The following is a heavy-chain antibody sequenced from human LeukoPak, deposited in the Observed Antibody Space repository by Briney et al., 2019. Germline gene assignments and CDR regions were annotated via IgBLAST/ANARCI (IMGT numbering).Heavy chain of an antibody. D-gene: IGHD3-10*01. CDR3: ARGWGTAYGY. Sequence: SETLSLTCAVYGGSFSGYYWSWIRQPPGKGLDWIGEINHSGSTNYNPSLKSRVTISVDTSKNQFSLKLSSVTAADTAVYYCARGWGTAYGYWGLGTLVTVSS. CDR1: GGSFSGYY. J-gene: IGHJ4*02. CDR2: INHSGST. V-gene: IGHV4-34*01.